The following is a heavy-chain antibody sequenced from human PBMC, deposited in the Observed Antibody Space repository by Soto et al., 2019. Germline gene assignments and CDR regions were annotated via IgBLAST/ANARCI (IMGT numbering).Heavy chain of an antibody. J-gene: IGHJ4*02. CDR2: ISAYNGNT. CDR3: ARLIHSFYSNYPLDY. CDR1: GYTFTSYG. D-gene: IGHD4-4*01. V-gene: IGHV1-18*01. Sequence: ASVKVSCKASGYTFTSYGISWARQAPGQGLEWMGWISAYNGNTNYAQKLQGRVTMTTDTSTSTAYMELRSLRSDDTAVYYCARLIHSFYSNYPLDYWGQGTLVTVSS.